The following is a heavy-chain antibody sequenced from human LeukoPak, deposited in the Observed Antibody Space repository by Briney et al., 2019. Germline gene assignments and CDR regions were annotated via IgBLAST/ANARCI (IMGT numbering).Heavy chain of an antibody. D-gene: IGHD5-18*01. CDR1: GFSISSGHY. CDR3: ARIFIRNGYSSYFDC. Sequence: SETLSLTCTVSGFSISSGHYWGWVRQPPGAGLEWIGSVYQSGTTYYNPSLKSRVTTSVDMSKNQFSLRLRPVTAADTAVYYCARIFIRNGYSSYFDCWGQGTPVTVSS. V-gene: IGHV4-38-2*02. J-gene: IGHJ4*02. CDR2: VYQSGTT.